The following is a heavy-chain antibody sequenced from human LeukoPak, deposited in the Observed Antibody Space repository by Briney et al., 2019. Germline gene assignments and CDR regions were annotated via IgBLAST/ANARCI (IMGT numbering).Heavy chain of an antibody. D-gene: IGHD3-9*01. CDR3: ARGPYDILTGYHAGNWFDP. CDR1: GFTFSDYY. Sequence: PGGSLRLSCAASGFTFSDYYMSWIRQAPGKGLEWVSYISSSGSTIYYADSVKGRFTISRDNAKNSLYLQMNSLRAEDTAVYYCARGPYDILTGYHAGNWFDPWGQGTLVTVSS. V-gene: IGHV3-11*04. CDR2: ISSSGSTI. J-gene: IGHJ5*02.